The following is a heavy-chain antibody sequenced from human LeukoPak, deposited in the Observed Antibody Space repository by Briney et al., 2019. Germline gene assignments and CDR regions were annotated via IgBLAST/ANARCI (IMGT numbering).Heavy chain of an antibody. Sequence: GGSLRLSCAASGFTFSSYWMSWVRQAPGKGLEWVANIKQDGSEKYYVDSVKGRFTISRDNAKNSLYLQMNSLRAEDTAVYYCARDLRSFGGDAFDIWGQGTMVTVSS. J-gene: IGHJ3*02. CDR1: GFTFSSYW. D-gene: IGHD3-3*01. CDR3: ARDLRSFGGDAFDI. CDR2: IKQDGSEK. V-gene: IGHV3-7*01.